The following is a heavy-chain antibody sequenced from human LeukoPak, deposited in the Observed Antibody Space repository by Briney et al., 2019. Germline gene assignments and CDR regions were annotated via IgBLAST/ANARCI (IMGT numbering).Heavy chain of an antibody. CDR2: IRSKEYGGTT. V-gene: IGHV3-49*04. J-gene: IGHJ4*02. CDR3: TRNLADRPGFDA. D-gene: IGHD6-6*01. CDR1: GFPFGDYA. Sequence: SLRLSCTANGFPFGDYAVSWVRQAPGKGLEWVGFIRSKEYGGTTEYAAPVKGEFTISRDDSKTIAYLQMNSLKAEDTAVYFCTRNLADRPGFDAWGQGTLVTVPS.